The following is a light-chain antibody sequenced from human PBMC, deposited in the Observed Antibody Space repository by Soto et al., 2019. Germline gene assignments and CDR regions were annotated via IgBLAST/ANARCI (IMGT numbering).Light chain of an antibody. V-gene: IGLV1-44*01. J-gene: IGLJ1*01. Sequence: QSVLTQPPSASGTPGQVFTISCSGSNSNIGDNSVNWYQQLPGTAPKLLIYSDNRRPSGVPDRFSGSKSGTSASLAISGLQSEDEADYYCSSYAGTKNYVFGTGTKVTV. CDR2: SDN. CDR3: SSYAGTKNYV. CDR1: NSNIGDNS.